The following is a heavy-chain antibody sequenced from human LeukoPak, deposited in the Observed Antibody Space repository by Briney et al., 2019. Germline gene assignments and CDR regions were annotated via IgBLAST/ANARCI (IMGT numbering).Heavy chain of an antibody. V-gene: IGHV4-59*01. CDR1: GGSISSYY. D-gene: IGHD6-19*01. J-gene: IGHJ4*02. CDR2: IYYSGST. CDR3: ARFPRTGYSSGWYGGYFDY. Sequence: SETLSLTCTVSGGSISSYYWNWIRQPPGKGLEWIGYIYYSGSTDYNPSLKSRATISVDTSKNQFSLNLSSVTAADTAVYYCARFPRTGYSSGWYGGYFDYWGQGTLVTVSS.